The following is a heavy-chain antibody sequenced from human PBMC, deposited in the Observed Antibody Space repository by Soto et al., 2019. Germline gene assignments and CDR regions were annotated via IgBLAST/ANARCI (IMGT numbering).Heavy chain of an antibody. CDR2: IWYDGSNK. V-gene: IGHV3-33*01. D-gene: IGHD5-18*01. Sequence: GGSLRLSCAAPGFTFSSYGMHWVRQAPGKGLEWVAVIWYDGSNKYYADSVKGRFTISRDNSKNTLYLQMNSLRAEDTAVYYCARRGYSYGYDYYYYGMDVWGQGTTVTVSS. CDR1: GFTFSSYG. J-gene: IGHJ6*02. CDR3: ARRGYSYGYDYYYYGMDV.